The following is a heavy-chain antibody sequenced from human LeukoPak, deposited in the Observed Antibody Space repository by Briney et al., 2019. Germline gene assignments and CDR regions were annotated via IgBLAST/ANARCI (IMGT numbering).Heavy chain of an antibody. D-gene: IGHD1-26*01. CDR3: ARLAEGDDY. CDR1: GYTFTSYY. CDR2: INPGGGST. Sequence: ASVKVSCKASGYTFTSYYMHWVRQAPGQGLEWMGIINPGGGSTSYAQKFQGRVTITADESTSTAYMELSSLRSEDTAVYYCARLAEGDDYWGQGTLVTVSS. V-gene: IGHV1-46*01. J-gene: IGHJ4*02.